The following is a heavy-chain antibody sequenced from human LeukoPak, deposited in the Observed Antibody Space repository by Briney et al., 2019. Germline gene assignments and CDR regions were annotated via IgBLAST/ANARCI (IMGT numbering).Heavy chain of an antibody. CDR3: AKNMGYGDYWYFDL. CDR1: GYTFIDYY. J-gene: IGHJ2*01. D-gene: IGHD4-17*01. CDR2: INPNSGGT. V-gene: IGHV1-2*02. Sequence: ASVKVSCKASGYTFIDYYIHWVRQAPGEGLEWMGWINPNSGGTNYAQKFQGSVTMTRDTSISTAYMELTRLNSDDTAVYYYAKNMGYGDYWYFDLWGRGTLVTVSS.